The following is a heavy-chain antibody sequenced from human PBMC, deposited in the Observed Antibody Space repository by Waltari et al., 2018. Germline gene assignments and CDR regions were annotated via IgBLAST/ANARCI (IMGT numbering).Heavy chain of an antibody. CDR2: IKQDGSEK. V-gene: IGHV3-7*01. Sequence: EVQLVESGGGLVQPGGSLGLSCAASGFTLSSFWMNWVRQTPGKGLEWVAGIKQDGSEKYYADSVKGRFTISRDNAKNSLYLQMNSLRAEDTAVYYCATSGWYCFDYWGQGTLVTVSS. D-gene: IGHD6-19*01. CDR1: GFTLSSFW. CDR3: ATSGWYCFDY. J-gene: IGHJ4*02.